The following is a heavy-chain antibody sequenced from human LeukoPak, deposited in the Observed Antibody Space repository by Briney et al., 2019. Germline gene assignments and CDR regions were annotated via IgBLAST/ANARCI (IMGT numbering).Heavy chain of an antibody. CDR1: DYSISSDSY. CDR2: IYHTGNT. V-gene: IGHV4-38-2*01. Sequence: SETLSLTCAVSDYSISSDSYWGWLRKPPGKGLEWIGDIYHTGNTYYNPSLRSRVTISVDTSKNQFSLKVRSVAAADTAVYYCARSYSGCQGHNNWFDPWGQGTLVSVSS. D-gene: IGHD6-19*01. J-gene: IGHJ5*02. CDR3: ARSYSGCQGHNNWFDP.